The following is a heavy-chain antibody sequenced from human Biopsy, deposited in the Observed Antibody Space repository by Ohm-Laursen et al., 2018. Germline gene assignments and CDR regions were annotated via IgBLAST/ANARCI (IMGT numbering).Heavy chain of an antibody. Sequence: GTLSLTCAVSGDSISTSTTYYWAWLRQPPGKGLEWIGSIYNSETTFYNPSLKSRVAISVDTSTNRFSLKVSSVTAADTALYYCARHPTGFWFDPWGHGTLVTVSS. CDR1: GDSISTSTTYY. V-gene: IGHV4-39*01. J-gene: IGHJ5*02. CDR3: ARHPTGFWFDP. CDR2: IYNSETT.